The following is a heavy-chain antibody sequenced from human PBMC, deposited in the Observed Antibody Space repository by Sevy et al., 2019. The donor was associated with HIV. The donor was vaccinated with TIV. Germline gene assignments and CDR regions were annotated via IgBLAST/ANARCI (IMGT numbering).Heavy chain of an antibody. Sequence: GGSLRLSCAASGFSFRSYGMHWVRQAPGKGLEWVAFIRFDGSNKHYTDSVKGRFTISRDYSTNTLNLQMNSLRTEDTAVYYCANLQEKSSSWYPPDHWGQGTLVTVSS. CDR2: IRFDGSNK. V-gene: IGHV3-30*02. CDR1: GFSFRSYG. J-gene: IGHJ4*02. CDR3: ANLQEKSSSWYPPDH. D-gene: IGHD6-13*01.